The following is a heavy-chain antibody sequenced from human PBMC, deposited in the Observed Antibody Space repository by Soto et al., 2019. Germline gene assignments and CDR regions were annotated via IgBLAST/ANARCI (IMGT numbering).Heavy chain of an antibody. CDR1: GYSFTTYW. D-gene: IGHD2-15*01. CDR2: IYPGDSDT. CDR3: ARLYGSKTYSGDYFDH. V-gene: IGHV5-51*01. J-gene: IGHJ4*02. Sequence: PGESLKISCKGSGYSFTTYWIGWVRQMPGKGLEWMGIIYPGDSDTRYSPSFQGQVTISADKSISTAYLQWSSLKASDTAMFYCARLYGSKTYSGDYFDHWGRGTLVTVSS.